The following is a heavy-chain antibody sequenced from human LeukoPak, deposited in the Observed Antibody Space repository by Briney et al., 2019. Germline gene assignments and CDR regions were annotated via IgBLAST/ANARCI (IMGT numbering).Heavy chain of an antibody. D-gene: IGHD4-17*01. CDR1: GFTFSSYA. CDR3: ATPDTATYGDSRTLYY. Sequence: GGSLRLSCAASGFTFSSYAMSWVRQAPGKGLEWVSAVSGSGGRTYYADSVTGRFTSSRDNSKKPLYLQMSSLRPEDTAVSSCATPDTATYGDSRTLYYWGQGTLVTVSS. V-gene: IGHV3-23*01. CDR2: VSGSGGRT. J-gene: IGHJ4*02.